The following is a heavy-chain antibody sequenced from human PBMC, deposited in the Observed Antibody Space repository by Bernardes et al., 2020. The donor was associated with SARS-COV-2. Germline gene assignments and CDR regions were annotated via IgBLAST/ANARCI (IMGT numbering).Heavy chain of an antibody. D-gene: IGHD1-26*01. V-gene: IGHV3-66*02. CDR1: GFTISSNY. Sequence: GGSLRLSCAASGFTISSNYINWVRQAPGKGLEWVSAIYGGESTDYADSVKGRFTISRDNSKNMVYLQMNSLRIEDTAVYYCARDPRSGTYGVDYFDYWGQGTLVTVSS. CDR3: ARDPRSGTYGVDYFDY. CDR2: IYGGEST. J-gene: IGHJ4*02.